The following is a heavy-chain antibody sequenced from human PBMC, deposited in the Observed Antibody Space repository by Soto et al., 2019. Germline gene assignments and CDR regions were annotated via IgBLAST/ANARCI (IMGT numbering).Heavy chain of an antibody. V-gene: IGHV4-31*03. D-gene: IGHD6-19*01. Sequence: SETLSLTCTVSGGSISGGGYYWSWIRQHPGKGLEWIGYIYYSGSTYYNPSLKSRVTISVDTSKNQFSLKLSSVTAADTAVYYCARDGCPYYYGMDVWGQGTTVTVSS. CDR1: GGSISGGGYY. CDR2: IYYSGST. CDR3: ARDGCPYYYGMDV. J-gene: IGHJ6*02.